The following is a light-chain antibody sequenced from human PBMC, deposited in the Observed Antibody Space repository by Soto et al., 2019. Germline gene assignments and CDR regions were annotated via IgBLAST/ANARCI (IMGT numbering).Light chain of an antibody. CDR1: SSVTNNY. J-gene: IGKJ5*01. V-gene: IGKV3-20*01. Sequence: IELRLYQRKRSVFAGGRAHLSCRASSSVTNNYLAWHQQKPGQTPRLLIYGASSRATGIPDRFSGSGSGTDFTLTISRLEPEDFAVYYYQQHRSAPITYGQGTRLEIK. CDR3: QQHRSAPIT. CDR2: GAS.